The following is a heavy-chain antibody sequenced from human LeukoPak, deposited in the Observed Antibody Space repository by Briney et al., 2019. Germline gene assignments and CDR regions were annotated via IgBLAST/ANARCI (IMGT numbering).Heavy chain of an antibody. CDR3: ASSPYSSSWYYFDY. CDR2: IYYSGST. J-gene: IGHJ4*02. Sequence: SETLSLTCTVSGGSISSYYWSWIRQPPGKGLERIGYIYYSGSTNYNPSLKSRVTISVDTSKNQFSLKLSSVTAADTAVYYCASSPYSSSWYYFDYWGQGTLVTVSS. CDR1: GGSISSYY. V-gene: IGHV4-59*08. D-gene: IGHD6-13*01.